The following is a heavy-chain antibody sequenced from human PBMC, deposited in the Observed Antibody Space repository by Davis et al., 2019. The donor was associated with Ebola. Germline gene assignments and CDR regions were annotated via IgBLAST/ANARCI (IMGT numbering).Heavy chain of an antibody. CDR1: GGSMSSYY. CDR3: ARDYKGYSNSYFDY. J-gene: IGHJ4*02. Sequence: SETLSLTCTVSGGSMSSYYWSWIRQPPGKGLEWIGNIYYGGTTNYNPSLKSRVTISGDTSKNQFSLNVNSVTAADTAVYYCARDYKGYSNSYFDYWGQGTLVTVSS. V-gene: IGHV4-59*01. D-gene: IGHD4-11*01. CDR2: IYYGGTT.